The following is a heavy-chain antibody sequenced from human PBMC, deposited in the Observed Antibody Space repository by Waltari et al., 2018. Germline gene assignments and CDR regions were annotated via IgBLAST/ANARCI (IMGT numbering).Heavy chain of an antibody. CDR2: ITSSSSYI. J-gene: IGHJ4*02. V-gene: IGHV3-21*06. CDR1: GSTFTSYS. D-gene: IGHD4-17*01. CDR3: ARDGDYDY. Sequence: EAQLVESGGGLVNPGGYLRLSCAASGSTFTSYSMNWVRQAPGKGLEWVSSITSSSSYIYYTDSVKGRFTISRDNAKNLLYLQMNSLSAEDTAVYYCARDGDYDYWGQGTLVTVSS.